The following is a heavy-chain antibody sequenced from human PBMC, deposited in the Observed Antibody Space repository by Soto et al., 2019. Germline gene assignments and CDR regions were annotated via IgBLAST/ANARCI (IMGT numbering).Heavy chain of an antibody. Sequence: QVQLQESGPGLVKPSGTLSLTCAVSGGSISSTYWWTWVRQPPGKGLEWIGEIYQSGSTNYNPSLKSRVTVSVDKSKNQFSLNLSSVTAADTAVYYCARTNYYDSSGHLDYWGQGTLVTVSS. CDR3: ARTNYYDSSGHLDY. D-gene: IGHD3-22*01. CDR2: IYQSGST. V-gene: IGHV4-4*02. CDR1: GGSISSTYW. J-gene: IGHJ4*02.